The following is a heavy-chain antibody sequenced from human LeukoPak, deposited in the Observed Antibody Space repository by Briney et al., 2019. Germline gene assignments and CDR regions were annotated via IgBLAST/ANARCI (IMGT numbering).Heavy chain of an antibody. J-gene: IGHJ6*03. D-gene: IGHD3-9*01. CDR1: GFTFSSYA. Sequence: PGGSLRLSCAASGFTFSSYAMSWVRQAPGKGLEWVSAMSSSDDGRYYPATVRGRFTISRDTSRCTLYLQMNSLRAEDAAVYYCARESRGYDILTGKYHRGYYSYYMDVWGKGTTVTVSS. CDR2: MSSSDDGR. CDR3: ARESRGYDILTGKYHRGYYSYYMDV. V-gene: IGHV3-23*01.